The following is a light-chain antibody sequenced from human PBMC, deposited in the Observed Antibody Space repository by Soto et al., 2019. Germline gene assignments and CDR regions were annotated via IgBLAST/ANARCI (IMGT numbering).Light chain of an antibody. CDR3: QQFET. V-gene: IGKV3-20*01. J-gene: IGKJ4*01. CDR1: QTVGSSF. Sequence: VLTQSPATLSLSPGERATLSCRASQTVGSSFLAWYQQKRGQAPRLLIYGASNRATGIPDRFSGSGSGADFTLTINRLEPEDFAVYYCQQFETFGGGTKVDI. CDR2: GAS.